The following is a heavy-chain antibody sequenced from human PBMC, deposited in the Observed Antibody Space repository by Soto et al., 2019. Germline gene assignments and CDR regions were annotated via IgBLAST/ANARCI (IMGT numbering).Heavy chain of an antibody. CDR1: GGSISSGGYY. V-gene: IGHV4-31*03. D-gene: IGHD3-22*01. J-gene: IGHJ3*02. CDR2: IYYSGST. CDR3: ARRHYYDSSGYYSVDAFDI. Sequence: QVQLQESGPGLVKPSQTLSLTCTVSGGSISSGGYYWSWIRQHPGKGMEWIGYIYYSGSTYYNPSLKSRVTISVDTSKNQFSLKLSSVTAADTAVYYCARRHYYDSSGYYSVDAFDIWGQGTTVTVSS.